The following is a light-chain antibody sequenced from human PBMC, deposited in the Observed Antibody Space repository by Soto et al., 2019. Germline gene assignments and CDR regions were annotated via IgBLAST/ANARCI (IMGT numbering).Light chain of an antibody. Sequence: QSALTQPPSASGSPGQSVTISCTGTSSDVGGYNYVSWYQEHPGKAPKLMIYEVSKRPPGVPDRFSGSKSGNTASLTVSGLQAEDEADYYCSSYAGSNNLVFGGGTQLTVL. J-gene: IGLJ2*01. V-gene: IGLV2-8*01. CDR3: SSYAGSNNLV. CDR2: EVS. CDR1: SSDVGGYNY.